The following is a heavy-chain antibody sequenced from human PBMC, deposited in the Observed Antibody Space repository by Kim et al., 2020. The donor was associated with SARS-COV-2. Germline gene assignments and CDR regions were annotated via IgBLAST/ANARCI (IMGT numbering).Heavy chain of an antibody. Sequence: SETLSLTCTVSGGSISSYYWSWIRQPPGKGLEWIGYIYYSGSTNYNPSLKSRVTISVDTSKNQFSLKMSSVTAADTAVYYCARDVESSGWYLGWFDPWGQGTLVTVSS. J-gene: IGHJ5*02. V-gene: IGHV4-59*13. CDR3: ARDVESSGWYLGWFDP. D-gene: IGHD6-19*01. CDR1: GGSISSYY. CDR2: IYYSGST.